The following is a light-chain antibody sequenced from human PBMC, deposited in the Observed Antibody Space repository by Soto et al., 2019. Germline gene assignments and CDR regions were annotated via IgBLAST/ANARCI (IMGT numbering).Light chain of an antibody. J-gene: IGLJ1*01. Sequence: QSVLTQPPSASGTHGQRVTISCSGSSSNIGSKTVHWYQQLPGTVPKLLIYNSYQRPSGVPDRFSASKSGTSASLAISGLQSEDEADYYCSSWDASLNGYVFGTGTKVTVL. CDR3: SSWDASLNGYV. CDR2: NSY. CDR1: SSNIGSKT. V-gene: IGLV1-44*01.